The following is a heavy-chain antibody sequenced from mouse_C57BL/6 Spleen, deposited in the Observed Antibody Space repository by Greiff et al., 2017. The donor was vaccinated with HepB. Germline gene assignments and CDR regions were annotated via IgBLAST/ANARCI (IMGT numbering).Heavy chain of an antibody. V-gene: IGHV5-17*01. CDR1: GFTFSDYE. Sequence: EVKLVESGGGLVKPGGSLKLSCAASGFTFSDYEMHWVRQAPEKGLEWVAYISSGSSTIYYADTVKGRFTISRDNAKNTLFLQMTSLRSEDTAMYYCSRRGFYDYYWYFDVWGTGTTVTVSS. J-gene: IGHJ1*03. D-gene: IGHD2-4*01. CDR2: ISSGSSTI. CDR3: SRRGFYDYYWYFDV.